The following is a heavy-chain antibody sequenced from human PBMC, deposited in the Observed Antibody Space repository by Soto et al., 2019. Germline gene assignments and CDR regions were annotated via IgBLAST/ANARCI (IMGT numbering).Heavy chain of an antibody. CDR1: EFTFNMYA. CDR2: ISYDGRHK. J-gene: IGHJ4*02. CDR3: ARGLETATGFDY. Sequence: QVQLVESGGDVVQPGRSLRLSCVVSEFTFNMYAMHWVRQAPGKGLEWVAVISYDGRHKYYADSVKGRFTITRDGSKNTLFLQMNSLRAEDTAVYYCARGLETATGFDYWGQGTLVTVSS. D-gene: IGHD1-1*01. V-gene: IGHV3-30*04.